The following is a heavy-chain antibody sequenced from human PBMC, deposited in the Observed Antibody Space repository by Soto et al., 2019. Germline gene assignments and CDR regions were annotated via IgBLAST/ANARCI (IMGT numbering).Heavy chain of an antibody. CDR1: VFTFSSYW. D-gene: IGHD1-7*01. Sequence: PWGSLRLSCASSVFTFSSYWMSWVRQAPGKGLELVANIKQDGSEKYYVDSVKGRFTISRDNAKNSLYLQMNSLRAEDTSVYYCASVLYNWNYDYWGQGTMVTVSS. V-gene: IGHV3-7*01. CDR2: IKQDGSEK. J-gene: IGHJ4*02. CDR3: ASVLYNWNYDY.